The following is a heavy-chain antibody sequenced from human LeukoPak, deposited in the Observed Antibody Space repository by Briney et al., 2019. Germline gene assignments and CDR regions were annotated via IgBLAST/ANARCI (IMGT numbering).Heavy chain of an antibody. V-gene: IGHV5-51*01. CDR1: GYSFTSYW. Sequence: GESLQISCKGSGYSFTSYWIGWVRQMPGKGLEWMGIIYPGGSDTRYSPSFQGQVTISADKSISTAYLQWSSLKASDTAMYYCARLDYDSSGSTHYFDYWGQGTLVTVSS. D-gene: IGHD3-22*01. CDR3: ARLDYDSSGSTHYFDY. CDR2: IYPGGSDT. J-gene: IGHJ4*02.